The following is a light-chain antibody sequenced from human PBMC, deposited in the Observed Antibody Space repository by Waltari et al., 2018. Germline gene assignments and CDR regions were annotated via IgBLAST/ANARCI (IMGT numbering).Light chain of an antibody. CDR2: WAS. Sequence: DIVMTQSPDSLAVSLGERATINCKSSQSVLYSSNNKNYLAWYQQKPGQPPKLLIYWASTRESGVPDRFSGSGSGTDSTLTISSLQAEDVAVYYCQQYYSTLSWTFGQGTKVEIK. J-gene: IGKJ1*01. CDR3: QQYYSTLSWT. CDR1: QSVLYSSNNKNY. V-gene: IGKV4-1*01.